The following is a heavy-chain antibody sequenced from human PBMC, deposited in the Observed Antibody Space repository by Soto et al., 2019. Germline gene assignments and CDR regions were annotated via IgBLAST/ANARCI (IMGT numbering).Heavy chain of an antibody. D-gene: IGHD6-19*01. V-gene: IGHV3-30-3*01. CDR1: GFTFSSYA. CDR3: ARDYSSGWKYYYYGMDV. Sequence: GSLRLSCAASGFTFSSYAMHWVRQAPGKGLEWVAVISYDGSNKYYADSVKGRFTISRDNSKNTLYLQMNSLRAEDTAVYYCARDYSSGWKYYYYGMDVWGQGTTVTVSS. CDR2: ISYDGSNK. J-gene: IGHJ6*02.